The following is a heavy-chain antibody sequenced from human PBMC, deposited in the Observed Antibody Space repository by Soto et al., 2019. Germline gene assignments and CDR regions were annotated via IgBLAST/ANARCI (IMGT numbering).Heavy chain of an antibody. D-gene: IGHD7-27*01. V-gene: IGHV3-33*01. J-gene: IGHJ2*01. CDR3: ARDLGRGKYFDV. Sequence: QVQLVESGGGVVQSGRSLRLSCVASGFAFGVYGMHWIRQAPGKGLEWVAVIGHDGKYENYADSVRGRFAISRDNSKNTLYLQVYSLGEEDTARYYCARDLGRGKYFDVWGRGTLVTVSS. CDR1: GFAFGVYG. CDR2: IGHDGKYE.